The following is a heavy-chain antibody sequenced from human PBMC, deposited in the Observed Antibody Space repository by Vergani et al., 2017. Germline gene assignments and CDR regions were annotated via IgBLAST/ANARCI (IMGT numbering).Heavy chain of an antibody. CDR2: INHSGST. V-gene: IGHV4-34*01. D-gene: IGHD3-10*01. CDR1: GGSFSGYY. J-gene: IGHJ4*02. Sequence: QVQLQQWGAGLLKPSETLSLTCAVYGGSFSGYYWSWIRQPPGKGLEWIGEINHSGSTNYNPSLNSRVTISVDTSKNQFSLKLSSVTAADTAVYYCAREARHYYGSGSYYFDYWGQGTLVTVSS. CDR3: AREARHYYGSGSYYFDY.